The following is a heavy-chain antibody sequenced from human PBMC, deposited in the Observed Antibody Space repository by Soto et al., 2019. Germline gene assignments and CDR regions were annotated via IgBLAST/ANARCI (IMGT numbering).Heavy chain of an antibody. Sequence: GESLKISCKGSGYSFTSYWIGWVRQMPGKGLEWMGIIYPGDSDTRYSPSFQGQVTISADKSISTAYLQWSSLKASDTAMYYCARYRGITMVRGVMAPDYWGQGTLVTVSS. CDR3: ARYRGITMVRGVMAPDY. D-gene: IGHD3-10*01. CDR1: GYSFTSYW. V-gene: IGHV5-51*01. CDR2: IYPGDSDT. J-gene: IGHJ4*02.